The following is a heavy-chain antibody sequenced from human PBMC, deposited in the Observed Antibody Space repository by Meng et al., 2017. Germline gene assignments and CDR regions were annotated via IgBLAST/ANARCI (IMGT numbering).Heavy chain of an antibody. CDR3: ARGGNSVKPSAFDI. CDR2: IIPIFGTA. CDR1: GGTFSSYA. J-gene: IGHJ3*02. D-gene: IGHD4-23*01. V-gene: IGHV1-69*05. Sequence: HVELWQPGAEVKKPASSVKVYCKASGGTFSSYAISWVRQAPGQGLEWMGGIIPIFGTANYAQKFQGRVTITTDESTSTAYMELSSLRSEDTAVYYCARGGNSVKPSAFDIWGQGTMVTVSS.